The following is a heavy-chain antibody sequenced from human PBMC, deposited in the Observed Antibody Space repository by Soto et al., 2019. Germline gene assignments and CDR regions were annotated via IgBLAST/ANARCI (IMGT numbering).Heavy chain of an antibody. V-gene: IGHV1-58*01. D-gene: IGHD1-26*01. CDR2: IVVGSGNT. J-gene: IGHJ4*02. CDR1: GFTFISSA. Sequence: SVKVSFKAPGFTFISSAVQWLRQARGQRLEWIGWIVVGSGNTNYAQKLQERVTITRDMSTSTAYMELSSLRSEDTAVYYCAAYTIVGATDDFDYWGQGTLVTVSS. CDR3: AAYTIVGATDDFDY.